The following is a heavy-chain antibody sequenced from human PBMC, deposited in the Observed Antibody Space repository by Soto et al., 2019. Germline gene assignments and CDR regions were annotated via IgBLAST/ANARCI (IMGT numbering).Heavy chain of an antibody. V-gene: IGHV4-4*02. CDR2: IYQSGSI. D-gene: IGHD3-10*01. CDR3: ASKFGELLADAFDI. CDR1: NASISSRKW. J-gene: IGHJ3*02. Sequence: QVQLQESGPGLVKPSGTLSLTCTVSNASISSRKWWTWVRQTPGKGLEWIGEIYQSGSINHNPSLNTRVTMSLDKSTNHFPLKMTSVTAADTAVYYCASKFGELLADAFDIWGQGTVVTVSS.